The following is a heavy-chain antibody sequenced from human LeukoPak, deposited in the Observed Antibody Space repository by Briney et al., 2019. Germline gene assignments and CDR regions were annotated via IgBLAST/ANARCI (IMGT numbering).Heavy chain of an antibody. J-gene: IGHJ6*03. CDR2: IYITGST. CDR3: ARSAFYYYYMDV. D-gene: IGHD3-16*01. V-gene: IGHV4-4*09. Sequence: SETLSLTCTVSGGSISTYYWTWIRQPPGKGLEFIGYIYITGSTNYNPSLKSRVTMSVDTSRNQFSLKLSSVTAADTAVYHCARSAFYYYYMDVWGKGTTVTVSS. CDR1: GGSISTYY.